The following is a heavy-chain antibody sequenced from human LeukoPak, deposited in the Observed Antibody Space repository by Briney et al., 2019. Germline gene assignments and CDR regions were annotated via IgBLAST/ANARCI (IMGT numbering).Heavy chain of an antibody. CDR2: IYPGDSDT. Sequence: KVGESLKISCKGSGYSFTSYWIGWVRQMPGKGLEWMGIIYPGDSDTRYSPSFQGQVTISADKSISTAYLQWSSLKASDTAMYYCARRKSDSSWLDAFDIWGQGTMVTVSS. J-gene: IGHJ3*02. CDR3: ARRKSDSSWLDAFDI. CDR1: GYSFTSYW. D-gene: IGHD6-13*01. V-gene: IGHV5-51*01.